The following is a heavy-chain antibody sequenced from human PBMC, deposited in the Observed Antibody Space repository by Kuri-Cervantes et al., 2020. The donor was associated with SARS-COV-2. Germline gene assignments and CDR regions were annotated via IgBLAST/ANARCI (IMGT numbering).Heavy chain of an antibody. J-gene: IGHJ5*02. CDR3: ARVSKAARPSAWFDP. CDR1: GFTFDDYG. V-gene: IGHV3-20*04. CDR2: INWNGGST. Sequence: GESLKISCAASGFTFDDYGMSWVRQAPGKGLEWVSGINWNGGSTGYADSVKGRFTISRDNAKNSLYLQMNSLGAEDTAVYYCARVSKAARPSAWFDPWGQGTLVTVSS. D-gene: IGHD6-6*01.